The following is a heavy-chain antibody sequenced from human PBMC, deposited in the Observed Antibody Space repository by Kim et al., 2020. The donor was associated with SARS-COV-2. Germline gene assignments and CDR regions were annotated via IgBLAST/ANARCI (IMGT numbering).Heavy chain of an antibody. V-gene: IGHV4-4*02. Sequence: SETLSLTCAVSGVSISSSNWWSLVRQPPGKGLEWIGEIYYSGSTNYNPSLKSRVTISVDKSKNQFSLKLSSVTAADTAVYYCARDLEGDSSGFDYWGQGTLVTVSS. J-gene: IGHJ4*02. CDR2: IYYSGST. D-gene: IGHD3-22*01. CDR3: ARDLEGDSSGFDY. CDR1: GVSISSSNW.